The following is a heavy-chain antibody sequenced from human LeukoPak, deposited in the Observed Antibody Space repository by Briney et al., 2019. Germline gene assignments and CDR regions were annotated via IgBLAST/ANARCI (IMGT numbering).Heavy chain of an antibody. CDR2: ISGSGGST. CDR1: GFTFSSYA. D-gene: IGHD3-10*01. CDR3: AKDSGFSGSGSYYNY. V-gene: IGHV3-23*01. J-gene: IGHJ4*02. Sequence: GGSLRLSCAASGFTFSSYAMSWVRQAPGKGLEWVSAISGSGGSTYYADSVEGRFTISRDNSKNTLYLQMNSLRAEDTAVYYCAKDSGFSGSGSYYNYWGQGTLVTVSS.